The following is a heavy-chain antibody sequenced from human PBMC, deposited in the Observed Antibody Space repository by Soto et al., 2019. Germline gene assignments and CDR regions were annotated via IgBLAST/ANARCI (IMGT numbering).Heavy chain of an antibody. CDR2: ISYDGSNK. J-gene: IGHJ3*02. Sequence: GGSLRLSCAASGFTFSSYGMHWVRQAPGKGLEWVAVISYDGSNKYYADSVKGRFTISRDNSKNTLYLQMNSLRAEDTAVYYCAKPFVGYCSGGSCYRGGGAFDIWGQGTMVTVSS. V-gene: IGHV3-30*18. D-gene: IGHD2-15*01. CDR1: GFTFSSYG. CDR3: AKPFVGYCSGGSCYRGGGAFDI.